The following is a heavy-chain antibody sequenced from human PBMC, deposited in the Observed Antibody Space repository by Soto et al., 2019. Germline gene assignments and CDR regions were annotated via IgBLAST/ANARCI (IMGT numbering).Heavy chain of an antibody. CDR2: ISSGSSDT. Sequence: GGSLRLSCEASGFTFSRVSMNGVRQVPGTGLEWVASISSGSSDTWYADSVKGRLIISRDNAQNSLFLQMNTLRPEATAMYYCASVAYWGPGTQVAVSS. CDR3: ASVAY. D-gene: IGHD2-21*01. CDR1: GFTFSRVS. J-gene: IGHJ4*02. V-gene: IGHV3-21*01.